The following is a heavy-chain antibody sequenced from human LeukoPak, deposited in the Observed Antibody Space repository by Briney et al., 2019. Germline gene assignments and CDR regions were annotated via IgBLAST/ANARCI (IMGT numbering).Heavy chain of an antibody. CDR2: ISGSGGST. V-gene: IGHV3-23*01. Sequence: GGSLRLSCAASGFTFSSYAMSWVRQAPGKGLEWVSAISGSGGSTYYADSVKGRFTISRDNSKNTLYLQMNSLRAEDTAVYYCAKVPYYYGSGSYYNADYWGQGTLVTVSS. CDR3: AKVPYYYGSGSYYNADY. D-gene: IGHD3-10*01. J-gene: IGHJ4*02. CDR1: GFTFSSYA.